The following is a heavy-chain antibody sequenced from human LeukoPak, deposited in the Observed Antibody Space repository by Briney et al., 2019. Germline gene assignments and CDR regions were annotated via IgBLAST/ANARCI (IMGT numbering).Heavy chain of an antibody. Sequence: SETLSLTCTVSGGSISSSSYYWSWIRQPPGKGLEWIGYIYYSGSTNYNPSLKSRVTISVDTSKNQFSLKLSSVTAADTAVYYCARVLGYCSGGSCYPGPFDYWGQGTLVTVSS. J-gene: IGHJ4*02. CDR1: GGSISSSSYY. CDR3: ARVLGYCSGGSCYPGPFDY. D-gene: IGHD2-15*01. CDR2: IYYSGST. V-gene: IGHV4-61*05.